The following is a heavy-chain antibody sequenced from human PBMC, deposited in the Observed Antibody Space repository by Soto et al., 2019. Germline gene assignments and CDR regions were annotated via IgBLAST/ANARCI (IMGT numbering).Heavy chain of an antibody. V-gene: IGHV1-18*01. CDR3: AREWGGAGYCTNGVCYANWFDP. CDR2: ISAYNGNT. J-gene: IGHJ5*02. D-gene: IGHD2-8*01. Sequence: ASVKVSCKASGYTFTSYGISWVRQAPGQGLEWMGWISAYNGNTNYAQKLQGRVTMTTDTSTSTAYMELRSLRSDDTAVYYCAREWGGAGYCTNGVCYANWFDPWGQGTLVTVSS. CDR1: GYTFTSYG.